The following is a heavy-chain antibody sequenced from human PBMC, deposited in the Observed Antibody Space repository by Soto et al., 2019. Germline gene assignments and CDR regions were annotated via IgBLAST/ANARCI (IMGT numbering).Heavy chain of an antibody. D-gene: IGHD6-25*01. CDR3: ARDVRLVSRWGRGLDV. Sequence: QVQLVESGGGVVQPGRSLRLSCAASGFTFSSYAMNWVRQAPGKGLEWVAVISYDGNDKFYTDSVKGRFTISRDNSKKTLYLQMDSLRPEDTAVYHCARDVRLVSRWGRGLDVWGQGTTVTVSS. CDR1: GFTFSSYA. V-gene: IGHV3-30-3*01. CDR2: ISYDGNDK. J-gene: IGHJ6*02.